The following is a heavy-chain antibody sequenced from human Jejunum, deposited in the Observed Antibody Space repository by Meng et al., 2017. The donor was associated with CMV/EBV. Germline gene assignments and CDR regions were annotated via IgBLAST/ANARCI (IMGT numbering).Heavy chain of an antibody. CDR2: INPNNGGA. D-gene: IGHD3-22*01. Sequence: QVPLGQAGAEVKKPGASVKVSCKASGYTFTSYDINWVRQGTGQGLEWMGRINPNNGGANYAQQFQGRVTMTTDTSISTAYMELSRLRSDDTAVYYCARDLSGYYSFVDYWGQGTLVTVSS. J-gene: IGHJ4*02. CDR3: ARDLSGYYSFVDY. CDR1: GYTFTSYD. V-gene: IGHV1-2*06.